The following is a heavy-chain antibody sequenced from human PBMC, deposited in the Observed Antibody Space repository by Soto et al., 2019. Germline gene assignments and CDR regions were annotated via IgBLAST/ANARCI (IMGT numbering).Heavy chain of an antibody. CDR2: ISSSSSYI. D-gene: IGHD3-3*01. Sequence: PGGSLRLSCAASGFTFSSYSMNWVRQAPGKGLEWVSSISSSSSYIYYADSVKGRFTISRDNAKNSLYLQMNSLRAEDTAVYYCARGIFAVVIIGDSYYYGMDVWGQGTKVTVSS. CDR3: ARGIFAVVIIGDSYYYGMDV. V-gene: IGHV3-21*01. CDR1: GFTFSSYS. J-gene: IGHJ6*02.